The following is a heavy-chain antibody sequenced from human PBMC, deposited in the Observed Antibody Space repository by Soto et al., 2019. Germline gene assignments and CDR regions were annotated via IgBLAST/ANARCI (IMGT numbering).Heavy chain of an antibody. CDR2: MNPNSGNT. CDR3: AVDGGNYYDSSGYPYYFDY. CDR1: GYTFTSYD. J-gene: IGHJ4*02. V-gene: IGHV1-8*01. D-gene: IGHD3-22*01. Sequence: ASVKVSCKASGYTFTSYDINWVRQATGQGLEWMGWMNPNSGNTGYAQKFQGRVTMTRNTSISTAYMELSSLRSEDTAVYYCAVDGGNYYDSSGYPYYFDYWGQGTLVTVSS.